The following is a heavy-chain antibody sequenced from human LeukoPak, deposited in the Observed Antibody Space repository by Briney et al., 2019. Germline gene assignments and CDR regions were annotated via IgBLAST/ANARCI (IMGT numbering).Heavy chain of an antibody. J-gene: IGHJ4*02. CDR1: GFTFSSYS. CDR3: ARGVSGNFYY. Sequence: GGSVRLSCAASGFTFSSYSMNWVRQAPGKGLEWVSSISSSSSHIYYADSVKGRFTISRDNAKNTLYLQMTSLRAEDTAVYYCARGVSGNFYYWGQSTLVTVSS. CDR2: ISSSSSHI. D-gene: IGHD1-26*01. V-gene: IGHV3-21*01.